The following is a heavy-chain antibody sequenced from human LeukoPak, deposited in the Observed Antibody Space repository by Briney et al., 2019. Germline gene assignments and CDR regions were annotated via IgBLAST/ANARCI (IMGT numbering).Heavy chain of an antibody. V-gene: IGHV4-34*01. CDR1: GGSFSGYY. CDR3: ARVSPPSLYYVDYDY. Sequence: SETLSLTCAVYGGSFSGYYWSWIRQPPGKGLEWIGEINHSGSTNYNPSLKSRVTISVDTSKNQFSLKLSSVTAADTAVYYCARVSPPSLYYVDYDYWGQGTLVTVSS. J-gene: IGHJ4*02. CDR2: INHSGST. D-gene: IGHD4-17*01.